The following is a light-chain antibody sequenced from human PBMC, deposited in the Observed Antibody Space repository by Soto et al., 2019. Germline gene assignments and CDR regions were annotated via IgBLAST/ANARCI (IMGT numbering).Light chain of an antibody. CDR3: CSYAASYTPLYV. J-gene: IGLJ1*01. V-gene: IGLV2-11*02. CDR1: SSDVGGYNY. Sequence: QSVLTQPRSVSGSPGQSVTISCTGTSSDVGGYNYVSWYQQHPGKAPKLMIYDVSKRPSGVPDRFSGSKSGNTASLTISGLQAEDEADYYCCSYAASYTPLYVFGTGTKVTVL. CDR2: DVS.